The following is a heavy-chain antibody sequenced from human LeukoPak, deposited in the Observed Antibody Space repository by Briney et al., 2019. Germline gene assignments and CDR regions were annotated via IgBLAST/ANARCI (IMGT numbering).Heavy chain of an antibody. CDR3: ARGGYCSSTSCYIPHDAFDI. D-gene: IGHD2-2*02. V-gene: IGHV4-30-4*08. CDR2: IYYSGST. CDR1: GGSISSGDYY. J-gene: IGHJ3*02. Sequence: SETLSLNCTVSGGSISSGDYYWSWIRQPPGKGLEWIGYIYYSGSTYYNPSLKSRVTISVDTSKNQFSLKLSSVTAADTAVYYCARGGYCSSTSCYIPHDAFDIWGQGTMVTVSS.